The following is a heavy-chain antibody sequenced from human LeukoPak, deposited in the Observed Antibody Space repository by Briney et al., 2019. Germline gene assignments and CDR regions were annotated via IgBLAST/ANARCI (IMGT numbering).Heavy chain of an antibody. Sequence: SETLSLTCTVSGGSISSYYWSWIRQPAGKGLEWIGRIYTSGSTNYNPSLKSRVTMSVDTSKNQFSLKLSSVTAADTAVYYCARSPTDDYGDDDAFDIWGQGTMVTVSS. CDR1: GGSISSYY. D-gene: IGHD4-17*01. V-gene: IGHV4-4*07. J-gene: IGHJ3*02. CDR3: ARSPTDDYGDDDAFDI. CDR2: IYTSGST.